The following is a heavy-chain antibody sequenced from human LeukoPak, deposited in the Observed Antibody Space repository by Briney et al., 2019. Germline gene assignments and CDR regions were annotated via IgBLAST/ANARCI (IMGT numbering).Heavy chain of an antibody. CDR1: GYSFTSYW. V-gene: IGHV5-51*01. J-gene: IGHJ4*02. CDR3: ARRGSSGWSRGPYFDY. Sequence: GESLKISCKGSGYSFTSYWIGWVRQMPGKGLEGMGIIYPGDSDTRYSPSFQGQVTISADKSISTAYLQWSSLKASDTAIYYCARRGSSGWSRGPYFDYWGQGTLVTVSS. D-gene: IGHD6-19*01. CDR2: IYPGDSDT.